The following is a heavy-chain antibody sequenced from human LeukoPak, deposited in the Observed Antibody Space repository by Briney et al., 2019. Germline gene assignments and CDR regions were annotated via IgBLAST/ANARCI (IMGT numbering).Heavy chain of an antibody. CDR3: ATDRAVAGTVSFDY. CDR1: GYTLTELS. CDR2: FDPEDGET. Sequence: ASVKVSCKVSGYTLTELSMHWVRQAPGKGLEWMGGFDPEDGETIYAQKFQGRVTMTEDTSTDTAYMELSSLRSEDTAVYYCATDRAVAGTVSFDYWGQGTLVTVSS. D-gene: IGHD6-19*01. J-gene: IGHJ4*02. V-gene: IGHV1-24*01.